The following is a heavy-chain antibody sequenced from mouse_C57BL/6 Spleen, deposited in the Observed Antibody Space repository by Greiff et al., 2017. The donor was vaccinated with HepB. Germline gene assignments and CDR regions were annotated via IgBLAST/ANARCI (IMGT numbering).Heavy chain of an antibody. CDR2: SRNKANDYTT. D-gene: IGHD2-4*01. J-gene: IGHJ1*03. Sequence: EVNVVESGGGLVQSGRSLRLSCATSGFTFSDFYMEWVRQAPGKGLEWIAASRNKANDYTTEYSASVKGRFIVSRDTSQSILYLQMNALRAEDTAIYYCARDAGDYDERYFDVWGTGTTVTVSS. CDR3: ARDAGDYDERYFDV. V-gene: IGHV7-1*01. CDR1: GFTFSDFY.